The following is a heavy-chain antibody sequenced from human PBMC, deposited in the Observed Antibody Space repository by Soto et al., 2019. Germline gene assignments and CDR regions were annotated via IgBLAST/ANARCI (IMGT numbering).Heavy chain of an antibody. CDR1: RLSFHNFY. V-gene: IGHV4-59*01. CDR2: VHYSGST. D-gene: IGHD3-16*01. CDR3: ARGVDYYATSGYFSFDS. Sequence: SETLSLTCHLSRLSFHNFYWLWFRQPPGKGLEWVGHVHYSGSTNYSPSLNSRATISLDTSKSQLSLKLRSVTAADTAMYFCARGVDYYATSGYFSFDSWCQG. J-gene: IGHJ4*02.